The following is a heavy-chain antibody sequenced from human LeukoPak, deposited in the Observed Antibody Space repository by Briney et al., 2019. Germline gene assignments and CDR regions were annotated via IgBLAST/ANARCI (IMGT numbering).Heavy chain of an antibody. CDR1: SDSISTYY. Sequence: PSETLSLTCTVSSDSISTYYWSWTRQPAGKGLEWIGRIHGTGSTNYNPSLKSRVTMSVDASQKEFSLELTSVTAADTAVYYCARAVSTLYYFDYWGQGTLVTVSS. D-gene: IGHD3-3*02. J-gene: IGHJ4*02. CDR2: IHGTGST. CDR3: ARAVSTLYYFDY. V-gene: IGHV4-4*07.